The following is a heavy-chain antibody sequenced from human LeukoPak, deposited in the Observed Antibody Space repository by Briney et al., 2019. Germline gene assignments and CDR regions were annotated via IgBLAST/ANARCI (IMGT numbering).Heavy chain of an antibody. D-gene: IGHD1-1*01. CDR1: GFTFNSYG. V-gene: IGHV3-30*03. Sequence: PGGSLRLSCAASGFTFNSYGMHWVRQAPGKGLEWVAVISYDGSNKYYADSVKGRFTISRDNAKNSLYLQMNSLRVEDTAIYYCARDPYNGAYSEGYYYYYMDVWGRGTTVTVSS. CDR3: ARDPYNGAYSEGYYYYYMDV. J-gene: IGHJ6*03. CDR2: ISYDGSNK.